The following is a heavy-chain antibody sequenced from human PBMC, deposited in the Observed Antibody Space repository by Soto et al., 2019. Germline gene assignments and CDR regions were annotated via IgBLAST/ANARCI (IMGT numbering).Heavy chain of an antibody. V-gene: IGHV1-2*04. CDR2: INPNSGGT. J-gene: IGHJ6*02. CDR3: ARSGDRHDYGDYFFGMDV. CDR1: GYSFTGYY. D-gene: IGHD4-17*01. Sequence: ASVKVSCKASGYSFTGYYMHWVRLAPGQGLEWMGWINPNSGGTNYAQKFQGWVTMTRDTSISTAYMELSRLRSDDTAVYYCARSGDRHDYGDYFFGMDVWGQGTTVTVSS.